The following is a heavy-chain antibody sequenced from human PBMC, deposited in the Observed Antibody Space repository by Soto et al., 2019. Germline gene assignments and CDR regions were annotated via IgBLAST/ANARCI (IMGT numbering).Heavy chain of an antibody. V-gene: IGHV3-30*18. J-gene: IGHJ4*02. CDR1: GFTFSSYG. D-gene: IGHD1-7*01. Sequence: PGGSLRLSCAASGFTFSSYGMHWVRQAPGKGLEWVAVISYDGSNKYYADSVKGRFTISRDNSKNTLYLQMNSLRAEDTAVYYCAKEGYNWNYELDYWGQGTLVTVSS. CDR2: ISYDGSNK. CDR3: AKEGYNWNYELDY.